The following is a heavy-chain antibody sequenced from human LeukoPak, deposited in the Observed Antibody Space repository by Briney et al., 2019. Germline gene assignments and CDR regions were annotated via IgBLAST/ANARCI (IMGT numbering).Heavy chain of an antibody. J-gene: IGHJ3*02. D-gene: IGHD2/OR15-2a*01. CDR1: GFTFSSYW. Sequence: GGSLRLSCAASGFTFSSYWMSWVRQAPRKGLEWVANIKQDGSEKYYVDSVKGRFTVSRDNAKNSLYLQMNSLRAEDTAVYYCAREPPSPGSLSAFDIWGQGTMVTVSS. CDR2: IKQDGSEK. CDR3: AREPPSPGSLSAFDI. V-gene: IGHV3-7*01.